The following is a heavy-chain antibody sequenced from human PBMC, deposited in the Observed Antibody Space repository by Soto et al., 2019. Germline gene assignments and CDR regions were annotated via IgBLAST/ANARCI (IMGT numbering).Heavy chain of an antibody. J-gene: IGHJ5*02. D-gene: IGHD2-2*01. Sequence: ASVKVSCKASGYTFTGYFIHWVRQAPGEGLEWVGYINPNSGVTKYAPRFLGRVTITRDTSIRTAYMDLNNLRSDDTAVYFCARRGGTILAPLPWRPGTLVTVSS. CDR3: ARRGGTILAPLP. CDR1: GYTFTGYF. CDR2: INPNSGVT. V-gene: IGHV1-2*02.